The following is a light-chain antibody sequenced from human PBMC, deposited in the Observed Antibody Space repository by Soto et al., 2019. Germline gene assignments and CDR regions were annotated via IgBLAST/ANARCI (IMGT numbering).Light chain of an antibody. Sequence: EIVMTQSPATLSVSPGGRATLSCRASQSVTNNLAWYQQKPGQPPRLLISGASTMATGIPARFSGSGSGTEFTLTISSLQSEDFAVYYCQQYTNWPPMYTFGQGTKLEI. CDR3: QQYTNWPPMYT. CDR1: QSVTNN. V-gene: IGKV3-15*01. CDR2: GAS. J-gene: IGKJ2*01.